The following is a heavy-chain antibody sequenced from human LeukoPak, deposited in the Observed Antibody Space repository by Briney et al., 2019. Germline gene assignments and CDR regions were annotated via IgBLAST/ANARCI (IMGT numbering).Heavy chain of an antibody. Sequence: PSETLSLTCTVSGGSISSYYWSWIRQPAGKGLEWIGRIYTSGSTNYNPSLKSRVTISVDTSKNQFSLKLSSVTAADTAVYYCARVAAAAGHTYYYYYMDVWGKGTTVTISS. CDR1: GGSISSYY. J-gene: IGHJ6*03. V-gene: IGHV4-4*07. CDR2: IYTSGST. D-gene: IGHD6-13*01. CDR3: ARVAAAAGHTYYYYYMDV.